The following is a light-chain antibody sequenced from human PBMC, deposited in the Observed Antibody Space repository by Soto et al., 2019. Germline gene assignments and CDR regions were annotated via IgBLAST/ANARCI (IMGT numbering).Light chain of an antibody. CDR1: QSVSSN. CDR2: GAS. V-gene: IGKV3-15*01. CDR3: QQSYSSPWT. J-gene: IGKJ1*01. Sequence: EIVMTPSPSALSVVPRERAHLSCMASQSVSSNLAWYQHKPGQAPRLLTYGASTRATGIPARFSGSGSGTEFTLTISSLQPEDFASYYCQQSYSSPWTFGQGTKVDIK.